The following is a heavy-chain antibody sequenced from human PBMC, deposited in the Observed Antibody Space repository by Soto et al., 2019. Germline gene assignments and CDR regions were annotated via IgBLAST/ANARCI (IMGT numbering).Heavy chain of an antibody. CDR3: ARECYDFWSGYRTLYYYYYYMDV. V-gene: IGHV4-34*01. CDR1: GGSFSGYY. J-gene: IGHJ6*03. D-gene: IGHD3-3*01. CDR2: INHSGST. Sequence: SETLSLTCAVYGGSFSGYYWSWIRQPPGKGLEWIGEINHSGSTNYNPSLKSRVTISVDTSKNQFSLKLSSVTAADTAVYYCARECYDFWSGYRTLYYYYYYMDVWGKGTTVTVSS.